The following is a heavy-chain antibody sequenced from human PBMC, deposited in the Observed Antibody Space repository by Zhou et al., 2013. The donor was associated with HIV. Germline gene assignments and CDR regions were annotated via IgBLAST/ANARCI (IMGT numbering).Heavy chain of an antibody. J-gene: IGHJ3*02. V-gene: IGHV1-2*04. Sequence: QVQLVQSGAEVKKPGASVKVSCKASGYSFTSYYIHWVRQAPGQGLEWMGIINPSGGSTNYAQKFQGWVTMTRDTSISTAYMEVSRLRSDDTAVYYCARGRAHSSSAFHIWGQGTMVTVSS. CDR3: ARGRAHSSSAFHI. CDR1: GYSFTSYY. CDR2: INPSGGST. D-gene: IGHD6-6*01.